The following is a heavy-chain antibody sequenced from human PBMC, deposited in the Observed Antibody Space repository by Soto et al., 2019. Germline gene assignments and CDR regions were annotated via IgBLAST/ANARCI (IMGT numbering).Heavy chain of an antibody. Sequence: GASVQVSCKAFGYTFTNHAMNWVRQAPGQRVEWMGWINTNTGNPTYAQGFTGRFVFSLDTSVSTAYLQICSLKAEDTAVYYCARGRRQQQLVRDRSWFDPWGQGTLVTVSS. CDR1: GYTFTNHA. D-gene: IGHD6-13*01. J-gene: IGHJ5*02. V-gene: IGHV7-4-1*01. CDR2: INTNTGNP. CDR3: ARGRRQQQLVRDRSWFDP.